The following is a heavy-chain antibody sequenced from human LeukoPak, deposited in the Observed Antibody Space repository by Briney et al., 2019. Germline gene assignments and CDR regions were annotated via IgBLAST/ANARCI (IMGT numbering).Heavy chain of an antibody. V-gene: IGHV1-2*02. CDR2: INPNSGGT. J-gene: IGHJ6*03. D-gene: IGHD2-8*01. CDR3: ARGRLAYCTNGVCYRKYSSSGTLYYYYYMDV. Sequence: ASVKVSCKASGYTFTGYYMHWVRQAPGQGLEWMGWINPNSGGTNYAQKFQGRVTMTRDTSISTAYMELSRLRSDDTAVYYCARGRLAYCTNGVCYRKYSSSGTLYYYYYMDVWGKGTTVTVSS. CDR1: GYTFTGYY.